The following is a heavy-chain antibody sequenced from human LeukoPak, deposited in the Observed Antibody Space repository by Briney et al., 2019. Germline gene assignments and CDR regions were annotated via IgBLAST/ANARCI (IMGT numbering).Heavy chain of an antibody. CDR3: TRVIRLSGGRYYFDY. V-gene: IGHV3-49*04. CDR1: GFAFGDFA. D-gene: IGHD3-9*01. J-gene: IGHJ4*02. Sequence: GGSLRLSCTASGFAFGDFAMSWVRQAPGKGLEWVAFIRSKSYSGTTEHAASVKGRFTISRDDSKSIAYLQMNSLNTDDTAVYCCTRVIRLSGGRYYFDYWGQGTLVTVSS. CDR2: IRSKSYSGTT.